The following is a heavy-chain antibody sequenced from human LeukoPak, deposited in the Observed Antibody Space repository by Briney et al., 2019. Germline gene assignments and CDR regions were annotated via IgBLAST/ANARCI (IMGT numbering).Heavy chain of an antibody. Sequence: ASVKVSCKASGYTFTTYGITWIRQAPGQGLEWLRWISPYNGATEYAQNLQDRVSMTTDTSTNTAYIEVRSLKSDDTAVYYCARDSDWNVDYWGQGTLVTVSS. CDR1: GYTFTTYG. CDR2: ISPYNGAT. J-gene: IGHJ4*02. D-gene: IGHD1-1*01. V-gene: IGHV1-18*01. CDR3: ARDSDWNVDY.